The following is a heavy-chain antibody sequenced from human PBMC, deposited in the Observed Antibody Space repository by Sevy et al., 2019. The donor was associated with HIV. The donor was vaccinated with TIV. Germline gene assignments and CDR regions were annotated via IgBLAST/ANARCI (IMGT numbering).Heavy chain of an antibody. CDR2: AWHNGLKE. CDR1: GFNFRAYG. Sequence: GGSLRLSCAASGFNFRAYGMHWVRQAPGKGLEWVAVAWHNGLKEYYADSVRGRFITSRDESSSTLSLEMNSLRVEDTGGYFCARVFSSYYDSSGPAGLWGQGTPVTVSS. CDR3: ARVFSSYYDSSGPAGL. V-gene: IGHV3-33*01. J-gene: IGHJ4*02. D-gene: IGHD3-22*01.